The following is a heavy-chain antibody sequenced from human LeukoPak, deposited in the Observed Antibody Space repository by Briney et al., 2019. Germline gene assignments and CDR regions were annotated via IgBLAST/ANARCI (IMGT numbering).Heavy chain of an antibody. Sequence: PGGSLRLSCAASGFTLSPYTINWVRQAPGKGLEWVSSISSSSTYLDYADSLKGRFTISRDNAKNSLYLQMNSLRAEDTAVYYCARRSYCGGDCYGSDAFDIWGQGTMVTVSS. CDR3: ARRSYCGGDCYGSDAFDI. V-gene: IGHV3-21*01. D-gene: IGHD2-21*02. CDR1: GFTLSPYT. J-gene: IGHJ3*02. CDR2: ISSSSTYL.